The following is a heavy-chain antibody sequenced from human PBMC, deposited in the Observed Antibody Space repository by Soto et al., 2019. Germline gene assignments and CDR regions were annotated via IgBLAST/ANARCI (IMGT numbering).Heavy chain of an antibody. Sequence: SETLSLTCTVFGGSFSSSSHYWGWIRQPTGKGLEWLGTLFYFGSTYYNTSLESRVTISVDPSKNQFSLKLSSVTAADTAVYYCARHHFYCTGGSCYLQAYHYYGLDVWGQGTTVT. CDR3: ARHHFYCTGGSCYLQAYHYYGLDV. D-gene: IGHD2-15*01. CDR2: LFYFGST. J-gene: IGHJ6*02. V-gene: IGHV4-39*01. CDR1: GGSFSSSSHY.